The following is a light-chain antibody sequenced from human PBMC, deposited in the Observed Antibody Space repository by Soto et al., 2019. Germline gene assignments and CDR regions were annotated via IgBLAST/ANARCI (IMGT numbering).Light chain of an antibody. V-gene: IGLV2-14*01. CDR3: SSYTSSSTRGV. CDR2: DVS. CDR1: SSDVGSYNY. Sequence: QSALTRPASVSGSPGQSITISCTGTSSDVGSYNYVSWYQQHPGKAPKLMIYDVSNRPSGVSNRFSGSKSGNTASLTISGLQAEDEADYYCSSYTSSSTRGVFGTGTKVTVL. J-gene: IGLJ1*01.